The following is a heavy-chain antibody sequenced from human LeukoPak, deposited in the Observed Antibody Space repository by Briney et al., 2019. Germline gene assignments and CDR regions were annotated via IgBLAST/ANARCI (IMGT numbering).Heavy chain of an antibody. CDR3: AAQYETYYFDY. CDR1: GFTFSSYS. CDR2: IRSSSTI. D-gene: IGHD2-8*01. V-gene: IGHV3-48*01. J-gene: IGHJ4*02. Sequence: HPGGSLRLSCAASGFTFSSYSMNWVRQAPGKGLEWVSYIRSSSTIYYADSVKGRFTISRDNAKNSLYLQMNSLRAEDTAVYYCAAQYETYYFDYWGQGTLVTVSS.